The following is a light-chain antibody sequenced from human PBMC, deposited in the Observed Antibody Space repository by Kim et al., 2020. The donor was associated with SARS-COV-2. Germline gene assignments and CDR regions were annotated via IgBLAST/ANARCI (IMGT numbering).Light chain of an antibody. V-gene: IGLV9-49*01. CDR3: GADHGSGSDFVYV. J-gene: IGLJ1*01. CDR1: SGYSNYK. Sequence: CTLGSGYSNYKVEWYQQRPGKGPRFVMRVGTGGIVGSKGDGIPDRFSVLGSGLNRYLTIKNIQEEDESDYHCGADHGSGSDFVYVFGTGTKVTVL. CDR2: VGTGGIVG.